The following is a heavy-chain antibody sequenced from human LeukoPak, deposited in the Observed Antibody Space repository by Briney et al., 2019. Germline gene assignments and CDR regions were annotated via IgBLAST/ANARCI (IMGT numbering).Heavy chain of an antibody. V-gene: IGHV1-2*02. CDR3: ARDSVQVVRFDY. CDR2: INPNSGGT. Sequence: ASVKVSFKASGYTFTCYYMHWVRQAPGQGLEWMGWINPNSGGTNYAQKFQGRGTMTRDTSISTAYMELSRLRSDDTAVYYCARDSVQVVRFDYWGQGTLVTVSS. J-gene: IGHJ4*02. CDR1: GYTFTCYY.